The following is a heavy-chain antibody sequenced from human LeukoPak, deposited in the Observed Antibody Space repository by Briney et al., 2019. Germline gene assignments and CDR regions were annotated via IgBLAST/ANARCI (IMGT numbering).Heavy chain of an antibody. CDR3: ASGYCSSTSCLRRVYGMDV. D-gene: IGHD2-2*03. CDR2: INPSGGST. V-gene: IGHV1-46*01. Sequence: GASVKVSCKASGYTFTSYYMHWVRQAPGQGLEWMGIINPSGGSTSYAQKFQGRVTMTRDTSTSTVYMELSSLRSEDTAVYYCASGYCSSTSCLRRVYGMDVWGKGTTVTVSS. J-gene: IGHJ6*04. CDR1: GYTFTSYY.